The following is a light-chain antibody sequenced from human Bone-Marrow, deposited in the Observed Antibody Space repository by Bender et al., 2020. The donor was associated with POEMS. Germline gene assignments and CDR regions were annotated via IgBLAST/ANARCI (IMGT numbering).Light chain of an antibody. CDR3: YSATDKTAV. J-gene: IGLJ3*02. CDR1: GLSKQY. CDR2: KDT. V-gene: IGLV3-27*01. Sequence: SYELTQPPSVSLSPGQTATITCSGDGLSKQYTYWYQLKPGQAPLLVMYKDTERPSGIPERFSGSRSGTTATLTISGAQVADEADYYCYSATDKTAVFGGGTKLTVL.